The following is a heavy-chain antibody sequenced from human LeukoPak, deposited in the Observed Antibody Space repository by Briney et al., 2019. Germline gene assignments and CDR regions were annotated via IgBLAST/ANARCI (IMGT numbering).Heavy chain of an antibody. D-gene: IGHD4-17*01. V-gene: IGHV3-23*01. Sequence: GGSLRLSCAASGFTFSSYAMSWVRQAPGKGLEWVSAISGSGGSTYYADSVKGRFTISRDNSKNTLYLQMNSLRAEDTAVYYCAETGTGTMTPGWGAFDIWGQGTMVTVSS. J-gene: IGHJ3*02. CDR3: AETGTGTMTPGWGAFDI. CDR2: ISGSGGST. CDR1: GFTFSSYA.